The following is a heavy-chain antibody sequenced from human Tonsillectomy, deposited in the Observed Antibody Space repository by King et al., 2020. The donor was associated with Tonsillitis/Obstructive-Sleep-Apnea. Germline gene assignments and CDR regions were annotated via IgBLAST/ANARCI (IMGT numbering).Heavy chain of an antibody. D-gene: IGHD6-19*01. CDR3: TTTGIAVAGTYAFDI. Sequence: VQLVESGGGLVQPGGSLKLSCAASGFPFSGSAMHWVRQASGKGLEWVGRIRSKANSYATAYAASVKGRFTISRDDTTNTAYLQMNSLKTEDTAVYYCTTTGIAVAGTYAFDIWGQGTMVTVSS. CDR2: IRSKANSYAT. J-gene: IGHJ3*02. CDR1: GFPFSGSA. V-gene: IGHV3-73*01.